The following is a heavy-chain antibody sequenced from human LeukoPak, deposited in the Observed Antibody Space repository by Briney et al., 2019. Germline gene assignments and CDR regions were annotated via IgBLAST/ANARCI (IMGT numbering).Heavy chain of an antibody. Sequence: PGGSLRLSCAASGFTVSSNHMSWVRQAPGKGLEWVSVIYSGGNTYYADSVKGRFTISRDNFKNTLYLQMNSLRAEDTAVYFCARDSYYYGSGSYYYWGQGTLVTVSS. CDR2: IYSGGNT. D-gene: IGHD3-10*01. CDR3: ARDSYYYGSGSYYY. V-gene: IGHV3-53*01. J-gene: IGHJ4*02. CDR1: GFTVSSNH.